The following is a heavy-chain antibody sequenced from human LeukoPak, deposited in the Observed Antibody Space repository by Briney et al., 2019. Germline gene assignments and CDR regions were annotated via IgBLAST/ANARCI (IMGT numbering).Heavy chain of an antibody. CDR3: ARVLLWFGESPAYFDY. J-gene: IGHJ4*02. V-gene: IGHV1-18*01. Sequence: ASVKVSCKASGYTFTRYGISWVRQAPGQGLEWMGWISAYNGNTNYAQKLQGRVTMTTDTSTSTAYMELRSLRSDDTAVYYCARVLLWFGESPAYFDYWGQGTLVTVSS. D-gene: IGHD3-10*01. CDR2: ISAYNGNT. CDR1: GYTFTRYG.